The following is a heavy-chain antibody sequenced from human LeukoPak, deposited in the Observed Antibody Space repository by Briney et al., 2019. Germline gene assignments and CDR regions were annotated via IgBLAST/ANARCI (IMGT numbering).Heavy chain of an antibody. CDR1: GYTFTSYG. D-gene: IGHD3-22*01. CDR3: ARDAAYDSSGYRIDP. J-gene: IGHJ5*02. Sequence: ASVKVSCKASGYTFTSYGISWVRQAPGQGLEWMGWISAYNGNTNYAQKLQGRVTMTTDTSASTAYMELRSLRSDDTAVYYCARDAAYDSSGYRIDPWGQGTLVTVSS. V-gene: IGHV1-18*01. CDR2: ISAYNGNT.